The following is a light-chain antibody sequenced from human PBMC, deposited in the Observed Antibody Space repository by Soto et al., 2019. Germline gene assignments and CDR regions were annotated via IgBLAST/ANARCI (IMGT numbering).Light chain of an antibody. J-gene: IGLJ1*01. Sequence: QSVLTQPASVSGSPGQSITISCTGTSSDVGGYNYVSWYQQHPVKAPKLMIYYVTNRPSGVSDRFSGSKSGNTASLTISGLQAEDEADYYCSSYTSSSTPYVFGTGTKVTVL. CDR2: YVT. V-gene: IGLV2-14*01. CDR3: SSYTSSSTPYV. CDR1: SSDVGGYNY.